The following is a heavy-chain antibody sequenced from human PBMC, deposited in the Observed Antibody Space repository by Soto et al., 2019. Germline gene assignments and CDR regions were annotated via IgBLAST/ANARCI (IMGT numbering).Heavy chain of an antibody. D-gene: IGHD6-13*01. CDR2: IYWDNDQ. CDR3: LYRGSSWNYYFDY. Sequence: SGPTLVNPTQALTLTCTFSGFSLSTSGVGVGWIRQPPGKALEWLALIYWDNDQRYRSSLKRRLTITKDTSKNQVVLTLTNVDPADTATYYCLYRGSSWNYYFDYWGQGTPVTVSS. J-gene: IGHJ4*02. V-gene: IGHV2-5*02. CDR1: GFSLSTSGVG.